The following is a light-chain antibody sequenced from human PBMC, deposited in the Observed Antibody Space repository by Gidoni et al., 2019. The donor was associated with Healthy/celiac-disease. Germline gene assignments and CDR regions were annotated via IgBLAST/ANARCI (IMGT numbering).Light chain of an antibody. J-gene: IGLJ3*02. CDR3: AAWDDSLSGRV. CDR2: RNN. Sequence: QSVLTQPPSASGTPGQRVTISCSGSSSNIGSNYVYWYHQLPGTAPKLLIYRNNHRPSGVPDRFSGSKSGTSASLAISGLRSEDEADYYCAAWDDSLSGRVFGGGTKLTVL. CDR1: SSNIGSNY. V-gene: IGLV1-47*01.